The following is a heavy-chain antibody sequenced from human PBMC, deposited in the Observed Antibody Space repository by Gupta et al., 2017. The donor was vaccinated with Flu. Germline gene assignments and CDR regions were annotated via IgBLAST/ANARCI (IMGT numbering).Heavy chain of an antibody. CDR3: VKTRGGGSNEFDP. V-gene: IGHV4-4*02. CDR2: VYHGGGT. D-gene: IGHD1-26*01. Sequence: SNWWNWVRQSPGKGLEWIGEVYHGGGTNYKPSLASRVTISVDTSRNQFPLTLNSGKAADTAVYYCVKTRGGGSNEFDPWGQGIQVTVSS. J-gene: IGHJ5*02. CDR1: SNW.